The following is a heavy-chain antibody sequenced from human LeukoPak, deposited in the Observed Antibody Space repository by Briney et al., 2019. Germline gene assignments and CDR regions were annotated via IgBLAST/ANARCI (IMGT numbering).Heavy chain of an antibody. J-gene: IGHJ5*02. CDR3: ARDRTRNSWNYDWFDP. D-gene: IGHD1-7*01. V-gene: IGHV1-69*01. CDR2: IIPILGTA. CDR1: GGTFSSYA. Sequence: SVKVSCKASGGTFSSYAIRWVRQAPGQGLEWMRGIIPILGTANYAQKFQGRVTITADESTSTAYMELSSLRSEDTAVYYCARDRTRNSWNYDWFDPWGQGTLVTVSS.